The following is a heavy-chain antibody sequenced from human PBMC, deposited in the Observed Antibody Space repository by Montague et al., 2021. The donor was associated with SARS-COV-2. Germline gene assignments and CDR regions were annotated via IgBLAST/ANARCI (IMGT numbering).Heavy chain of an antibody. CDR2: MNPNSGNT. CDR1: GYTFTHYD. CDR3: ARGDRSTYFDFWNGFNYYYYMDV. V-gene: IGHV1-8*01. J-gene: IGHJ6*03. D-gene: IGHD3-3*01. Sequence: SVKVSCKASGYTFTHYDINWVRQATGQGLEWMGWMNPNSGNTGYAQKFQGRVTMTRHTSISTAYMGLSSLRSEDTAVYYCARGDRSTYFDFWNGFNYYYYMDVGGKGTTVTVSS.